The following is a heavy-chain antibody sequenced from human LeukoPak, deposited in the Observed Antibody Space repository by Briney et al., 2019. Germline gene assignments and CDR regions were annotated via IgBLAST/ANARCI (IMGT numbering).Heavy chain of an antibody. J-gene: IGHJ6*02. CDR2: MNPNSGNT. CDR3: ARGQVYSSSWGDYYYGMDV. CDR1: GYTFTSYD. Sequence: ASVKLSCKASGYTFTSYDINWVRHATGPGLEWMGWMNPNSGNTGYAQKFQGRVTMTSNTSISTAYMELSSLRSEDTAVYYCARGQVYSSSWGDYYYGMDVWGQGTTVTVSS. D-gene: IGHD6-13*01. V-gene: IGHV1-8*01.